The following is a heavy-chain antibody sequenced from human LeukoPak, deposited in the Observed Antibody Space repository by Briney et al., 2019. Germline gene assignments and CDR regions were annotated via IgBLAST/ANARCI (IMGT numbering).Heavy chain of an antibody. CDR3: ARAWIVVVCHWFDP. V-gene: IGHV4-34*01. D-gene: IGHD2-21*01. CDR2: INHSGST. J-gene: IGHJ5*02. CDR1: GGSFSGYY. Sequence: SETLSLTCAVYGGSFSGYYWSWIRQPPGKGLKWIGEINHSGSTNYNPSLKSRVTISVDTSKNQFSLKLSSVTAADTAVYYCARAWIVVVCHWFDPWGQGTLVTVSS.